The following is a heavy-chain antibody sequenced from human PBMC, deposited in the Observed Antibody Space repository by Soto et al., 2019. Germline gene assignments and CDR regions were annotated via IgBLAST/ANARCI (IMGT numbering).Heavy chain of an antibody. Sequence: SETLSLTCAVSGGSISSSNWWSWVRQPPGKGLEWIGEIHHSGSTSYNPSLKSRVTISVDKSKNQFSLKLSSVTAADTAVYYCARRTYSGSYYFDYWGQGTLVTVSS. V-gene: IGHV4-4*02. CDR1: GGSISSSNW. J-gene: IGHJ4*02. CDR2: IHHSGST. D-gene: IGHD1-26*01. CDR3: ARRTYSGSYYFDY.